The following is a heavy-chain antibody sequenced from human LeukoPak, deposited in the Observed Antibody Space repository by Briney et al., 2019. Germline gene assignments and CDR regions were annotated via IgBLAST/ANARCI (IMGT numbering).Heavy chain of an antibody. J-gene: IGHJ4*02. CDR2: INTQGTYT. Sequence: GGSLRLSCAVSGITFSSYWMHWVRQDPGRGLLWVSRINTQGTYTNYADSVKGRFTVSRDNAKNTLYLQMSSLRADDTAVYYCVIDLGDYNNFWGQGTLVSVSS. D-gene: IGHD4-17*01. CDR3: VIDLGDYNNF. V-gene: IGHV3-74*01. CDR1: GITFSSYW.